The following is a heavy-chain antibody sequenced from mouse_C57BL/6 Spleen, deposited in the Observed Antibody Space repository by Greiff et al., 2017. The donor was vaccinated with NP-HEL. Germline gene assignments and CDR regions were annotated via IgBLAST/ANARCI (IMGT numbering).Heavy chain of an antibody. CDR3: ARYGYDGAY. J-gene: IGHJ3*01. V-gene: IGHV5-9*01. CDR2: ISGGGGNT. Sequence: EVQRVESGGGLVKPGGSLKLSCAASGFTFSSYTMSWVRQTPEKRLEWVATISGGGGNTYYPDSVKGRFTISRDNAKNTLYLQMSSLRSEDTALYYCARYGYDGAYWGQGTLVTVSA. CDR1: GFTFSSYT. D-gene: IGHD2-2*01.